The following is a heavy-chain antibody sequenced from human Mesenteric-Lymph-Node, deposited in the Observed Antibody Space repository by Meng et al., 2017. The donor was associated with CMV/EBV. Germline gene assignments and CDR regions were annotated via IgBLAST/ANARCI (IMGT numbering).Heavy chain of an antibody. J-gene: IGHJ4*02. Sequence: GESLKISCAASGFTVSSNYMSWVRQAPGKGLEWVSVIYSGGSTYYADSVKGRFTISRDNSKNMLYLQMNSLRAEDTAVYYCARWVGDGGLDYWGQGTLVTVSS. CDR3: ARWVGDGGLDY. CDR2: IYSGGST. D-gene: IGHD2-15*01. CDR1: GFTVSSNY. V-gene: IGHV3-53*01.